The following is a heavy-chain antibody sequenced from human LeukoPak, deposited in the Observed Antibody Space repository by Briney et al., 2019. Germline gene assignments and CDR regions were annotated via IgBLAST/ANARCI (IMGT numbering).Heavy chain of an antibody. CDR2: IYYSGST. Sequence: PSETLSLTCTVSGGSMSSYYWSWIRQPPGKGLEWIGYIYYSGSTNYNPSLQSRVTISVDTSKNQFSLKLSSVTAADTAVYYCARGGGYCSGGTCSYFSDYWGQGTLVTVSS. CDR3: ARGGGYCSGGTCSYFSDY. CDR1: GGSMSSYY. D-gene: IGHD2-15*01. J-gene: IGHJ4*02. V-gene: IGHV4-59*01.